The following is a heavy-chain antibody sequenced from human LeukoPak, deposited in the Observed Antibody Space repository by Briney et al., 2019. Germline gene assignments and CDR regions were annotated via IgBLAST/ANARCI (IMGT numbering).Heavy chain of an antibody. D-gene: IGHD3-22*01. Sequence: GGSLRLSCAASGFTFSNYAMSWVRQAPEKGLEWVSSISASGDITHYADSVKGRFTISRDNSKSTLFLQMDSLGAEDTALYYCAKGYYYDSSGPLFDYWGQGTLVTVSS. V-gene: IGHV3-23*01. CDR2: ISASGDIT. J-gene: IGHJ4*02. CDR3: AKGYYYDSSGPLFDY. CDR1: GFTFSNYA.